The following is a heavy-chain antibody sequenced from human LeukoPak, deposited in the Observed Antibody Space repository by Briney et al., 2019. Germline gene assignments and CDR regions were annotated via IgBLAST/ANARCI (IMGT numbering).Heavy chain of an antibody. Sequence: PGGSLRLSCAASGFTFSTYAMHWVRQAPGKGLEWVAVISSDGSRKYYADSVKGRFTISRDDSKSTLYLQMNSLRAEDTAVYYCARALYVLTGSAFDDWGQGTLVTVSS. D-gene: IGHD3-9*01. J-gene: IGHJ4*02. CDR2: ISSDGSRK. CDR1: GFTFSTYA. V-gene: IGHV3-30*04. CDR3: ARALYVLTGSAFDD.